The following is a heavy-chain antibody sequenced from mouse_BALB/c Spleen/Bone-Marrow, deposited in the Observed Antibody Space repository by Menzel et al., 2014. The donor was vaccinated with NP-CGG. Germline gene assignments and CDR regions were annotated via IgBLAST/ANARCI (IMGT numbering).Heavy chain of an antibody. D-gene: IGHD2-4*01. Sequence: QVQLQQSGAELVKPWASVKLSCKASGYTFTSYDINWVRQRPEQGLEWIGWIFPGDGSTKYNEKFKGKATLTTDKSSSTAYMQLSRLTSEDSAVYFCARRVYYDYDGGAWFAYWGQGTLVTVSA. J-gene: IGHJ3*01. V-gene: IGHV1S56*01. CDR2: IFPGDGST. CDR3: ARRVYYDYDGGAWFAY. CDR1: GYTFTSYD.